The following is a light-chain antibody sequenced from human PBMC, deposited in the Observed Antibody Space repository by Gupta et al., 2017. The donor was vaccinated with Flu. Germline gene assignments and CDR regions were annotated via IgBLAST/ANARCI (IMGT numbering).Light chain of an antibody. CDR2: GDN. CDR1: NDSYASNY. J-gene: IGLJ3*02. V-gene: IGLV6-57*01. Sequence: STRSNDSYASNYVQWYQQRPGTSPTAVIYGDNERPAGVPDRFSGSIDSSPNSASLTISGLKTEYEADDCCQSYGVFGGGTKLTVL. CDR3: QSYGV.